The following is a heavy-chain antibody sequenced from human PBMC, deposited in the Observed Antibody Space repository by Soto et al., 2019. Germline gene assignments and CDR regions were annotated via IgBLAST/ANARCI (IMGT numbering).Heavy chain of an antibody. CDR3: TRDKWELLRGGYYYYGMDV. D-gene: IGHD1-26*01. CDR2: IRSKAYGGTT. V-gene: IGHV3-49*04. Sequence: SLRLSCTASGFTFGDYAMSWVRQAPGKGLEWVGFIRSKAYGGTTEYAASVKGRFTISRDDSKSIAYLQMNSLKTEDTAVYYCTRDKWELLRGGYYYYGMDVWGQGTTVTVSS. CDR1: GFTFGDYA. J-gene: IGHJ6*02.